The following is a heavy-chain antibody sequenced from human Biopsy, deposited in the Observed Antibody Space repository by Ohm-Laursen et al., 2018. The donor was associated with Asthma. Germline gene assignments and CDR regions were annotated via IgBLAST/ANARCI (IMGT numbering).Heavy chain of an antibody. V-gene: IGHV4-59*01. Sequence: GTLSLTCTVSGGSINNFYWSWIRQPPGKGLESIGHVYYSGSTNYNPSLKSRVTISIDASKNQFSLKLTSVTAADTAVYYCARGVDRVTGLLDHLDSWGQGTLVTVSS. CDR1: GGSINNFY. CDR2: VYYSGST. J-gene: IGHJ4*02. CDR3: ARGVDRVTGLLDHLDS. D-gene: IGHD2-21*02.